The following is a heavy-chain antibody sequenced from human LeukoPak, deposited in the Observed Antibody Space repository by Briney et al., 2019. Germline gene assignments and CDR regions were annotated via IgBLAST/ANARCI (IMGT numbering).Heavy chain of an antibody. CDR2: IKTDGSEK. CDR1: GFTFSNYW. J-gene: IGHJ1*01. CDR3: ATYSSLNRREFQF. Sequence: GGSLRLSCEGSGFTFSNYWMGWVRQAPGKGLQWVANIKTDGSEKYYVDSVEGRFTISRDNAKNSLYLQMNSLRAEDTAVYYCATYSSLNRREFQFWGQGTLLTVSS. V-gene: IGHV3-7*01. D-gene: IGHD3-22*01.